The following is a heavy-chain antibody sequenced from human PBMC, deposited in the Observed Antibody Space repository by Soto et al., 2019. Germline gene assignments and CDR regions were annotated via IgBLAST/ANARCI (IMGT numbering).Heavy chain of an antibody. CDR2: ISGSGGST. J-gene: IGHJ4*02. CDR1: GFTFSSYA. D-gene: IGHD3-22*01. CDR3: AKLENFDYYYDSSGYFDY. Sequence: PGGSLRLSCAASGFTFSSYAMSWVRQAPGKGLEWVSAISGSGGSTYYADSVKGRFTISRDNSKNTLYLQMNSLRAEDTAVYYCAKLENFDYYYDSSGYFDYWGQGTLVTVSS. V-gene: IGHV3-23*01.